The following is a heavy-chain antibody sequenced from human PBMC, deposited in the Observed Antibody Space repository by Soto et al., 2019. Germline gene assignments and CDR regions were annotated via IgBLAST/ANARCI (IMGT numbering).Heavy chain of an antibody. CDR1: GFIFSSYT. V-gene: IGHV3-30-3*01. J-gene: IGHJ4*02. D-gene: IGHD4-4*01. CDR3: ARGGPSEEEMATVGDY. Sequence: QVQLVESGGGVVQPGRSLRLSCAASGFIFSSYTMHWVRQAPGKGLEWVAVISYDGNNKYYADSVQGRFTISRDNSKNTLYLQMNSLRAEDTAVYYCARGGPSEEEMATVGDYWGQGTLVTVSS. CDR2: ISYDGNNK.